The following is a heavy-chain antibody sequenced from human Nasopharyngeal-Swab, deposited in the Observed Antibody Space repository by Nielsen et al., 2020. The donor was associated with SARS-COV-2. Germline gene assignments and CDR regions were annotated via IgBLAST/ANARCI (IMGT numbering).Heavy chain of an antibody. CDR3: ARFPAGGYYDSSGYYYWYFDL. J-gene: IGHJ2*01. V-gene: IGHV1-18*01. CDR2: ISAYNGNT. Sequence: ASVKVSCKASGYTFTSYGISWVRQAPGQGLEWMGWISAYNGNTNYAQKLQGRVTMTTDTSTSTAYMELRSLGSDDTAVYYCARFPAGGYYDSSGYYYWYFDLWGRGTLVTVSS. D-gene: IGHD3-22*01. CDR1: GYTFTSYG.